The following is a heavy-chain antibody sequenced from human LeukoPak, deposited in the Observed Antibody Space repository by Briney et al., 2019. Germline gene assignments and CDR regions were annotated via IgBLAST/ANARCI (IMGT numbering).Heavy chain of an antibody. CDR3: ARRRYSYGYFDI. V-gene: IGHV4-39*07. Sequence: SETLSLTCTVSGGSISSSSYHWGWIRQPPGKGLEWIGSIYYSGSTYYNPSLKSRVTISVDTSKNQFSLKLSSVTAADTAVYYCARRRYSYGYFDIWGQGTMVTVSS. J-gene: IGHJ3*02. CDR1: GGSISSSSYH. CDR2: IYYSGST. D-gene: IGHD5-18*01.